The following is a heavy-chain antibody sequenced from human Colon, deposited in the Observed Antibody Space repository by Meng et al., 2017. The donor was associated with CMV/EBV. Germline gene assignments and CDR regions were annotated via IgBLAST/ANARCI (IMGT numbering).Heavy chain of an antibody. CDR1: GFTFNDYT. D-gene: IGHD3-9*01. CDR2: ISWDGRST. CDR3: AKFAYSIIDSLTGFDY. V-gene: IGHV3-43*01. Sequence: GESLKISCAASGFTFNDYTMHWVRQAPGKGLEWVSFISWDGRSTYYADSVKGRFTISRDNSKNSLYLQMNSLRTEDTALYYCAKFAYSIIDSLTGFDYWGQGTLVTVSS. J-gene: IGHJ4*02.